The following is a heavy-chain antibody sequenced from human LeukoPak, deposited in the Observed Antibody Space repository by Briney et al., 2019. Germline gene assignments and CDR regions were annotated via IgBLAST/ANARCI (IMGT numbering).Heavy chain of an antibody. V-gene: IGHV3-23*01. Sequence: PGGSLRLSCAASGFTFSSYAMSWVRQAPGKGLEWVSAISGSGGSTYYADSVKGRFTISRDNSKNTLYLQMNSLRAEDTAVYYCAKEPGITMIVVVNWFDPWGQGTLVTVSS. D-gene: IGHD3-22*01. J-gene: IGHJ5*02. CDR1: GFTFSSYA. CDR2: ISGSGGST. CDR3: AKEPGITMIVVVNWFDP.